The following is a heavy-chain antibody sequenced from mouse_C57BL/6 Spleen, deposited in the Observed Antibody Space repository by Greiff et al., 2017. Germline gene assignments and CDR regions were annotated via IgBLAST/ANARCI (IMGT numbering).Heavy chain of an antibody. V-gene: IGHV1-26*01. CDR3: ARDYGSSYNLYYFDY. J-gene: IGHJ2*01. Sequence: EVQLQQSGPELVKPGASVKISCKASGYTFTDYYMNWVKQSHGKSLEWIGDINPNNGGTSYNQKFKGKATLTVDKSSSTAYMELRSLTSEDSAVYYCARDYGSSYNLYYFDYWGQGTTLTVSS. CDR2: INPNNGGT. CDR1: GYTFTDYY. D-gene: IGHD1-1*01.